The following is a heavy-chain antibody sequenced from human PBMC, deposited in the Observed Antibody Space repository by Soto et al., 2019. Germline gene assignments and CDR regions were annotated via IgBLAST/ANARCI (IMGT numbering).Heavy chain of an antibody. D-gene: IGHD2-2*01. CDR3: ERFIPAGEFAVVQPSYYAMDF. J-gene: IGHJ6*02. CDR1: GYTFINFG. CDR2: ISPKNGNT. Sequence: GSSVKVSSKASGYTFINFGITWGRQAPGQGREWRGWISPKNGNTKYAQKAQGRLGMTTETSTTTSYKELRSLRSHHTAVYYCERFIPAGEFAVVQPSYYAMDFWGRGTSGTVSS. V-gene: IGHV1-18*04.